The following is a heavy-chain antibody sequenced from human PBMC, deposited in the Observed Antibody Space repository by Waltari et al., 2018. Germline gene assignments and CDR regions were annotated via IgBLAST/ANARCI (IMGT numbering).Heavy chain of an antibody. CDR1: GGSFSGYY. Sequence: QVQLQQWGAGLLKPSETLSLTCAVYGGSFSGYYWSWIRQPPGTGLEWIGEINHSGSTNYNPSLKSRVTISVDTSKNQFSLKLSSVTAADTAVYYCARKVSGGWYVDGMDVWGQGTTVTVSS. CDR2: INHSGST. CDR3: ARKVSGGWYVDGMDV. V-gene: IGHV4-34*01. J-gene: IGHJ6*02. D-gene: IGHD6-19*01.